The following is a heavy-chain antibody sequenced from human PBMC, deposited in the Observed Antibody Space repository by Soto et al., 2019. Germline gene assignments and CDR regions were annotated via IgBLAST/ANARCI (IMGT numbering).Heavy chain of an antibody. CDR3: AKPXAVASTNYYYYGMDV. V-gene: IGHV3-23*01. D-gene: IGHD6-19*01. J-gene: IGHJ6*02. CDR2: VSGTGGTT. CDR1: GFTFSTYA. Sequence: EVQLLESGGGLVQPGGSLRLSCAASGFTFSTYAMNWVRQAPGKGLEWVSSVSGTGGTTYYADSVKGRFTISRDNSKXTLYLXMNSLRXXXXXXXXXAKPXAVASTNYYYYGMDVWGQGTTVTVSS.